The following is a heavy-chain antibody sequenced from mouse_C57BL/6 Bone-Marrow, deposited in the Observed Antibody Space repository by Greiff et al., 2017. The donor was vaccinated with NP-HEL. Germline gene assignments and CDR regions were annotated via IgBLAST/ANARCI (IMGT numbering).Heavy chain of an antibody. J-gene: IGHJ1*03. D-gene: IGHD2-5*01. CDR2: ISYDGSN. Sequence: VQLKESGPGLVKPSQSLSLTCSVTGYSITSGYYWNWIRQFPGNKLEWMGYISYDGSNNYNPSLKNRISITRDTSKNQFFLKMKSVTTEDTATYYCARVPYSNDWYCDVWGTGTTVTVSS. V-gene: IGHV3-6*01. CDR1: GYSITSGYY. CDR3: ARVPYSNDWYCDV.